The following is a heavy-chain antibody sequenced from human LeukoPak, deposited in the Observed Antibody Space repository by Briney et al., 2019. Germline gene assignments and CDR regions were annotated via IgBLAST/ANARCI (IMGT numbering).Heavy chain of an antibody. CDR3: ARSGLTGMRQYARKNDYYYGMEV. Sequence: SETLSLTCTVSGGSISSYYWNWIRQSPGKGLEWIGEINYSGSITYSNPSLQSRVTISVDTSKNHFSLKLSSVTVADTAIYYCARSGLTGMRQYARKNDYYYGMEVWGQGATVIVSS. D-gene: IGHD1-1*01. V-gene: IGHV4-59*04. CDR1: GGSISSYY. CDR2: INYSGSIT. J-gene: IGHJ6*02.